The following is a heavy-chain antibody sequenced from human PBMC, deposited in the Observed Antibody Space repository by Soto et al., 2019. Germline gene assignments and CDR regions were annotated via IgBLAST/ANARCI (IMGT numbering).Heavy chain of an antibody. CDR3: AREKGSGYAFNWFDP. Sequence: QVQLVQSGAEVKKPGASVKVSCKASGYTFTSYYMHWVRQAPGQGLEWMGIINPSGGSTSYAQKFQGRVTMTRDTSTSTVYMELSSLRSEDTAVYCCAREKGSGYAFNWFDPWGQGTLVTVSS. D-gene: IGHD5-12*01. CDR1: GYTFTSYY. J-gene: IGHJ5*02. CDR2: INPSGGST. V-gene: IGHV1-46*03.